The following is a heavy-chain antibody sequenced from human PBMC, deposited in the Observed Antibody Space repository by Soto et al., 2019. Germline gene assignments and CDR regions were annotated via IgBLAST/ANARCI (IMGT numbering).Heavy chain of an antibody. Sequence: GGSLRPSCAASGFTFSSYSMNWVRQAPGKGLEWVSYISSSSSTIYYADSVKGRFTISRDNAKNSLYLQMNSLRDEDTAVYYCARENYGDYLNWFDPWGQGTLVTVSS. D-gene: IGHD4-17*01. V-gene: IGHV3-48*02. CDR2: ISSSSSTI. CDR1: GFTFSSYS. J-gene: IGHJ5*02. CDR3: ARENYGDYLNWFDP.